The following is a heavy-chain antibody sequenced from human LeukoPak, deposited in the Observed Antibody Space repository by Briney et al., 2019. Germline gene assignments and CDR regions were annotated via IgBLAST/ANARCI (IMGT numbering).Heavy chain of an antibody. J-gene: IGHJ3*02. CDR3: AKGGSYYLDAFDI. CDR2: ISLNSGSI. Sequence: PGRSLRLSCAASGFTFDDYAMHWVRQAPGKGLEWVSGISLNSGSIVYADSVKGRFTISRDNAKNSLYLQMNSLRAEDMALSYCAKGGSYYLDAFDIWGHGTMVTVSS. V-gene: IGHV3-9*03. CDR1: GFTFDDYA. D-gene: IGHD1-26*01.